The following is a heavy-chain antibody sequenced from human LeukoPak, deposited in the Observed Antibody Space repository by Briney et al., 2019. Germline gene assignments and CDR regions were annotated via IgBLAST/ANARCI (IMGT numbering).Heavy chain of an antibody. CDR1: GGSISSNY. V-gene: IGHV4-59*01. Sequence: SETLSLTCTVSGGSISSNYWSWIRQPPGKGLEWIGDIHYTGSTNYNPSLKSRVTISVDTSKNQFSLRLSSVTTADTAVYYCARDRLGWYFDLWGPGALVTVSS. J-gene: IGHJ2*01. D-gene: IGHD4-11*01. CDR3: ARDRLGWYFDL. CDR2: IHYTGST.